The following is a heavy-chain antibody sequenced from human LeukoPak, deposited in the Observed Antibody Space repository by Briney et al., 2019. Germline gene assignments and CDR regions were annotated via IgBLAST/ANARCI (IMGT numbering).Heavy chain of an antibody. CDR2: IYYSGRT. CDR1: GGSISSSSYY. J-gene: IGHJ3*02. Sequence: SETLSLTCTVSGGSISSSSYYWGWIRQPPGKGLEWIGSIYYSGRTYYNPSLKSRVTISVDTSKNQLSLKLSSVTAADTAVYYCASNDAFDIWGQGTMVTVSS. CDR3: ASNDAFDI. V-gene: IGHV4-39*01.